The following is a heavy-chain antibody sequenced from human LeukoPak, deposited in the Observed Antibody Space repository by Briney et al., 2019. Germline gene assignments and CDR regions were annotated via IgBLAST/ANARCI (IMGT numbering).Heavy chain of an antibody. D-gene: IGHD2-2*01. Sequence: GTSLRLSCAMSGFPSSQHGYNWVRQAPGKGLEWTAVIWVDGTRKYYADSVEGRFTISRDNSKSTLYLQIDSLRPEDTAVYYCVAVLVPAAFWHFDVWGRGTQVTVSS. J-gene: IGHJ2*01. V-gene: IGHV3-33*07. CDR3: VAVLVPAAFWHFDV. CDR1: GFPSSQHG. CDR2: IWVDGTRK.